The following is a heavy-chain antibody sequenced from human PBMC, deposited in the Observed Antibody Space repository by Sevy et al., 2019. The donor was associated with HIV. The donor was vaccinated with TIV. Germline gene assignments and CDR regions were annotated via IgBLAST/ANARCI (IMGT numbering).Heavy chain of an antibody. CDR1: GFTFSPYW. J-gene: IGHJ4*02. V-gene: IGHV3-7*01. CDR2: IRPDGSDK. CDR3: AGGVGLDC. D-gene: IGHD1-26*01. Sequence: GGSLRLSCAASGFTFSPYWMTWVRQAPGKGLEWVANIRPDGSDKYYVDSVKGRFTISRENAKNSLYLQMNSLRADDTVMYYCAGGVGLDCWGQGALVTVSS.